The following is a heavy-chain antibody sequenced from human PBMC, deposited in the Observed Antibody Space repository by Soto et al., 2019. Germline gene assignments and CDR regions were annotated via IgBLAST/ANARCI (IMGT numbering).Heavy chain of an antibody. J-gene: IGHJ4*02. CDR1: GYTFTSYG. Sequence: ASVKVSCKASGYTFTSYGISWVRQAPGQGLEWMGWISPYNNADYPQKVQGRVTTTRDTSTSTAYMELRSLRSDDTAVYYCARDRSSNDYWGQGTLVTVSS. CDR2: ISPYNNA. CDR3: ARDRSSNDY. V-gene: IGHV1-18*01. D-gene: IGHD3-16*02.